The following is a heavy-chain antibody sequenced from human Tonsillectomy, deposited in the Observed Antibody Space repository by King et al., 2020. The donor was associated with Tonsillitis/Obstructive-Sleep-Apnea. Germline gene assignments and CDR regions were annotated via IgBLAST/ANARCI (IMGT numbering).Heavy chain of an antibody. J-gene: IGHJ5*02. Sequence: QLVQSGAEVKKPGASVKVSCKASGYSFTAYAISWVRQAPGQGLEWMGWISPNNDNTNYAQKFQDRVTMTTDTSTSTAYMELRNLRSDDTAIYYCARYSGSSWGQGTLVTVSS. CDR2: ISPNNDNT. D-gene: IGHD1-26*01. CDR3: ARYSGSS. V-gene: IGHV1-18*01. CDR1: GYSFTAYA.